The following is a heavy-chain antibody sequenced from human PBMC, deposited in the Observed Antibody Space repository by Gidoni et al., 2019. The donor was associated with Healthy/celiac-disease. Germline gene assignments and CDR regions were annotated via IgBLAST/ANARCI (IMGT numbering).Heavy chain of an antibody. J-gene: IGHJ4*02. Sequence: EVQLVESGGGLVKPGGSLRLSCAASGFTFSNAWMSWVRQAPGKGLEWVGRIKSKTDGGTTDYAAPVKGRFTISRDDSKNTLYLQMNSLKTEDTAVYYCTTGVYSSSRSPNYWGQGTLVTVSS. CDR1: GFTFSNAW. CDR3: TTGVYSSSRSPNY. CDR2: IKSKTDGGTT. D-gene: IGHD6-6*01. V-gene: IGHV3-15*01.